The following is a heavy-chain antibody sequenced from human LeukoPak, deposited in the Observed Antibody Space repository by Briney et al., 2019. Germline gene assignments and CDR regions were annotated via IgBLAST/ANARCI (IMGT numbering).Heavy chain of an antibody. Sequence: PGGSLRLSCAASGFTFSNYWVTWVRQAPGKGLEWVANIKEDGSEKDYVDSVKGRFTISRDNARNSLFLQMNSLRAEDTAVYYCAREQGWTTDYYGMDVWGQGTTVTVFS. CDR2: IKEDGSEK. D-gene: IGHD6-19*01. V-gene: IGHV3-7*01. CDR1: GFTFSNYW. J-gene: IGHJ6*02. CDR3: AREQGWTTDYYGMDV.